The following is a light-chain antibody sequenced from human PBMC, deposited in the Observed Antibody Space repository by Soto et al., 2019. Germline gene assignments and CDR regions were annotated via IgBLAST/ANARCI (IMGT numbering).Light chain of an antibody. CDR1: ISDVGSYGP. CDR3: CSYVGARTYV. Sequence: QSALTQPASVSGSPGQSITISCTGSISDVGSYGPVSWYQQHPGQVPKLIIYEGNRRPSGVSSRFSGSKSGNTPSLTISGLQAEDEAEYYCCSYVGARTYVFGTGTKVTVL. J-gene: IGLJ1*01. V-gene: IGLV2-23*01. CDR2: EGN.